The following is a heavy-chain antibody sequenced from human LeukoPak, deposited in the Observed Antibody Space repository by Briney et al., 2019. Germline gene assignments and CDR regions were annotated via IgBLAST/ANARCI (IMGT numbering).Heavy chain of an antibody. CDR2: INPNSGGT. J-gene: IGHJ4*02. D-gene: IGHD6-19*01. CDR1: GYTFTGYY. CDR3: ATGARRYSSGWYHDY. Sequence: ASVKVSCKASGYTFTGYYMHWVRQAPGQGLEWMGWINPNSGGTNYAQKFQGRVTMTRDTSISTAYMELSRLRSDDTAVYYCATGARRYSSGWYHDYWGQGTLVTVSS. V-gene: IGHV1-2*02.